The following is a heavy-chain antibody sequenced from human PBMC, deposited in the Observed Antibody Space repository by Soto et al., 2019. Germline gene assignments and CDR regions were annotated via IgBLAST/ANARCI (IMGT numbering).Heavy chain of an antibody. CDR1: GFTFSSYA. D-gene: IGHD1-26*01. J-gene: IGHJ5*02. Sequence: EVQLLESGGGLVQPGGSLRLSCAASGFTFSSYAMSWVRQAPGKGLEWVSALSGSGGSTYYADSVKGRFTISRDKSKNTLYLQVNSLIAEDTALYYCAKGYIVGAISPWFAPWGQGTLVTVSS. CDR2: LSGSGGST. V-gene: IGHV3-23*01. CDR3: AKGYIVGAISPWFAP.